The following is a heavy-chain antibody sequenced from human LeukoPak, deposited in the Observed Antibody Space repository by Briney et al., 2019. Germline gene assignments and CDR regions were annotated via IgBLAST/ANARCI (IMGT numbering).Heavy chain of an antibody. V-gene: IGHV4-39*07. CDR1: GGSIISSSYY. CDR2: IYYSGST. J-gene: IGHJ4*02. Sequence: SETLSLTCTVSGGSIISSSYYWGWVRQPPGKGLEWIGSIYYSGSTSYNPSLKSRVTISVDTSKNQFSLQVSSVTAADTAVYYCARQQIYVDTGLVDYFDYWGQGILVTVSS. CDR3: ARQQIYVDTGLVDYFDY. D-gene: IGHD5-18*01.